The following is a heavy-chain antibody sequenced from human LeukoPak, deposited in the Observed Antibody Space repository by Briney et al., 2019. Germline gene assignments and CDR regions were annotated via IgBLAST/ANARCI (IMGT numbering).Heavy chain of an antibody. CDR3: TIASGWYVFDY. D-gene: IGHD6-19*01. J-gene: IGHJ4*02. V-gene: IGHV3-49*04. Sequence: GGSLRLSCAASGFTFSNAWMSWVRQAPGKGLEWVGFIRSKAYGGTTEYAASVKGRFTISRDDSKSIAYLQMNSLKTEDTAVYYCTIASGWYVFDYWGQGTLVTVSS. CDR1: GFTFSNAW. CDR2: IRSKAYGGTT.